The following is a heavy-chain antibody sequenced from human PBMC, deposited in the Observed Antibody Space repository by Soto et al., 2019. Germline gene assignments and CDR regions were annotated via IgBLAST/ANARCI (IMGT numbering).Heavy chain of an antibody. V-gene: IGHV4-30-4*01. J-gene: IGHJ4*02. CDR1: GGSISSGDYY. CDR2: IYYRGNT. Sequence: PSETLSLTCTVSGGSISSGDYYWSWIRQSPGEGLEWIGYIYYRGNTYYNPSLKSRINISVDTSKSQFSLRLKSVTAADTAVYYCARGAVVVAATTLFDSWGQGTLVTVSS. D-gene: IGHD2-15*01. CDR3: ARGAVVVAATTLFDS.